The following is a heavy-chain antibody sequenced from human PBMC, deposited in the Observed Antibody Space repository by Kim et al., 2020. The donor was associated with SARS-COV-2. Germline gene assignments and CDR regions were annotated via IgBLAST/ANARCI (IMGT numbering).Heavy chain of an antibody. V-gene: IGHV4-39*01. CDR3: ARLDVVPAAIPY. Sequence: SETLSLTCSVSGGSIRSSNSYWGWIRQSPEKGLEWLGSIFDNEITYYSPSLESRIILDVDMSKNEFSLRLTSVAASDTAVYFCARLDVVPAAIPYWGQG. J-gene: IGHJ4*02. CDR2: IFDNEIT. D-gene: IGHD2-15*01. CDR1: GGSIRSSNSY.